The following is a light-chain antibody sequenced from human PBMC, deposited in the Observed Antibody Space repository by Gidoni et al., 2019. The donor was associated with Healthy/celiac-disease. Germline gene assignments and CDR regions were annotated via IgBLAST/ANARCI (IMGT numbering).Light chain of an antibody. Sequence: DIQMTQSPSSLSASVGDRVTLTCQASQDISNYLNWYQQKPGKAPKLLIYDASNLETGVPSRFSGSVSGTDFTFTISSLQPEDIATYYCQQYDNLLPTFGGGTKVEIK. CDR3: QQYDNLLPT. J-gene: IGKJ4*01. CDR2: DAS. CDR1: QDISNY. V-gene: IGKV1-33*01.